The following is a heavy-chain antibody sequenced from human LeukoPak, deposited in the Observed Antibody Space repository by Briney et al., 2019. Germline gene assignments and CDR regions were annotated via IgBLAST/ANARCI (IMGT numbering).Heavy chain of an antibody. V-gene: IGHV4-34*01. CDR3: ARAPYSSYGTFGY. Sequence: SQTLSLTCAVYRGSFSGYYWSWIRQPPGKGQGWIGEINHSGSTNYNPSLKSRVTISVDTSKNQFSLKLSSVTAADTAVYYCARAPYSSYGTFGYWGQGTLVTVSS. D-gene: IGHD4-11*01. J-gene: IGHJ4*02. CDR1: RGSFSGYY. CDR2: INHSGST.